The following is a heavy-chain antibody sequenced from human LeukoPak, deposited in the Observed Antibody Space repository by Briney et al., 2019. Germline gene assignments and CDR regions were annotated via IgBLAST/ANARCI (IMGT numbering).Heavy chain of an antibody. CDR3: ARVGKSGWNFDH. Sequence: GGSLRLSCAASGLSFSAHWMTWVRQAPGKGLEWVANINEDGSLKYYVDSVKGRFTVSRDNTKNSLYLQMNTLRVEDTAVYYCARVGKSGWNFDHWGQGTLVTVSS. J-gene: IGHJ4*02. CDR2: INEDGSLK. D-gene: IGHD6-19*01. V-gene: IGHV3-7*01. CDR1: GLSFSAHW.